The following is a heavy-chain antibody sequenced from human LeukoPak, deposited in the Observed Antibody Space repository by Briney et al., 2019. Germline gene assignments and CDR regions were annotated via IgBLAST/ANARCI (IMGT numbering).Heavy chain of an antibody. Sequence: GGSLRLSCAVSGFTLRDYSMTWIRQAPGKGLECVSYMASSGRTIYSADSVMGRFTVSRDNTKNSLYLQMTSLSAEDTAVYYCARSEYGEYDFWGQGTLVTVSS. D-gene: IGHD4/OR15-4a*01. CDR2: MASSGRTI. V-gene: IGHV3-11*01. CDR1: GFTLRDYS. CDR3: ARSEYGEYDF. J-gene: IGHJ4*02.